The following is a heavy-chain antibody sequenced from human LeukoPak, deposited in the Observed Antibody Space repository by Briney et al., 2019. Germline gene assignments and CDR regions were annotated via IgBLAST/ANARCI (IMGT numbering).Heavy chain of an antibody. CDR3: ARDESNAFDI. CDR1: GFTFSSYE. V-gene: IGHV3-48*03. J-gene: IGHJ3*02. CDR2: ISSSGSTI. Sequence: PGGSLRLSGAASGFTFSSYEMNWVRQAPGKGLEWVSYISSSGSTIYYADSVKGRFTISRDNAKNSLYLQMNSLRAEDTAVYYCARDESNAFDIWGQGTMVTVSS.